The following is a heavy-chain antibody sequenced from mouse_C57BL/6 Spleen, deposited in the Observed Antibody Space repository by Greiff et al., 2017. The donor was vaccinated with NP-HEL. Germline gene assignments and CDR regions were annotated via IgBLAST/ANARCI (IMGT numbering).Heavy chain of an antibody. D-gene: IGHD3-2*02. J-gene: IGHJ3*01. CDR1: GFTFNTYA. V-gene: IGHV10-3*01. CDR2: IRSKSSNYAT. CDR3: VRDRTAQALFAY. Sequence: VQLQQSGGGLVQPKGSLKLSCAASGFTFNTYAMHWVRQAPGKGLEWVARIRSKSSNYATYYADSVKDRFTISRDDSQSMLYLQMNNLKTEDTAMYYCVRDRTAQALFAYWGQGTLVTVSA.